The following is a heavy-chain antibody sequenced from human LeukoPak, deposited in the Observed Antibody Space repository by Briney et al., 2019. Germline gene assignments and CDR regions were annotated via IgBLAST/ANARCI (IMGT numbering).Heavy chain of an antibody. D-gene: IGHD1-26*01. CDR3: ARSGSYYSAVDAFDI. CDR1: GGSISSGSYY. Sequence: PSETLSLTCTVSGGSISSGSYYWSWIRQPAGKGLEWIGRIYTGGSTNYNPSLKSRVTISVDTSKNQFSLKLSSVTAADTAVYYCARSGSYYSAVDAFDIWGQGTMVTVSS. V-gene: IGHV4-61*02. CDR2: IYTGGST. J-gene: IGHJ3*02.